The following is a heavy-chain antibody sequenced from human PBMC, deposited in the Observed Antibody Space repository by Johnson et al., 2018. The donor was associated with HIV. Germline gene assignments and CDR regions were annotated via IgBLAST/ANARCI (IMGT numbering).Heavy chain of an antibody. D-gene: IGHD6-13*01. CDR3: ARSYSSLDAFDI. CDR1: GITVSSSY. V-gene: IGHV3-74*02. Sequence: MLLVESGGGLVQQGGSLRLSCAASGITVSSSYMSWVRQAPGKGLEWVSRINGDGSRTSYADSVKGRFTIARDNSKNTLYLQMNSLRAEDTAVYYCARSYSSLDAFDIWGQGTMVTVSS. J-gene: IGHJ3*02. CDR2: INGDGSRT.